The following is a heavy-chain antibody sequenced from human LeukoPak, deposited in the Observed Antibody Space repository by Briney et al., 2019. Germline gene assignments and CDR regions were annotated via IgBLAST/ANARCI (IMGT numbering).Heavy chain of an antibody. CDR3: AREEFKGFDY. D-gene: IGHD3-10*01. CDR2: IKSDGTTT. J-gene: IGHJ4*02. V-gene: IGHV3-74*01. Sequence: GSLRLSCAASGFTFSSYWMHWVRQVPGKGLVWVSRIKSDGTTTNYADSVKGRFTISRDNAKNTLYLQMNSLRAEDTAVYYCAREEFKGFDYWGQGNLVTVSS. CDR1: GFTFSSYW.